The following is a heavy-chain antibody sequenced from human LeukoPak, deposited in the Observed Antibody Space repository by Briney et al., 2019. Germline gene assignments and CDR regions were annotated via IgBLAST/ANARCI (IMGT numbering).Heavy chain of an antibody. CDR2: ISSSGTNM. D-gene: IGHD5-18*01. Sequence: KPGGSLRLSCAASGFTFSSNSMNWVRQAPGKGLEWVSSISSSGTNMFYADSVKGRFTISRDNAKNSLFLQMNSLRAEDTAVYYCARSRLWFDYWGQGTLVTVSS. J-gene: IGHJ4*02. CDR3: ARSRLWFDY. V-gene: IGHV3-21*01. CDR1: GFTFSSNS.